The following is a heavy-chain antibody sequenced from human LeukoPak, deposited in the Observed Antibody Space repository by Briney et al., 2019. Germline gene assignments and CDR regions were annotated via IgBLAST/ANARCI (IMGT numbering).Heavy chain of an antibody. D-gene: IGHD3-22*01. CDR3: ARDSRRITMIGPYDY. J-gene: IGHJ4*02. CDR2: IIPIFGTA. CDR1: GGTFSSYA. Sequence: SVKVSCKASGGTFSSYAISWVRQAPGQGLEWMGGIIPIFGTANYAQKFQGRVTITADESTSTAYMELSSLRSEDTAVYYCARDSRRITMIGPYDYWGQGTLVTVSS. V-gene: IGHV1-69*01.